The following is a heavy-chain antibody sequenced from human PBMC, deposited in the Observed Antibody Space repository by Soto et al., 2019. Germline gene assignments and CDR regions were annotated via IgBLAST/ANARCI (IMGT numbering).Heavy chain of an antibody. J-gene: IGHJ4*02. CDR1: GFTFSSYG. CDR3: AQGEVGATWMDY. D-gene: IGHD1-26*01. Sequence: QVQLVESGGGVVQPGRSLRLSCAASGFTFSSYGMHWVRQAPGKGLEWVAVISYDGSNKYYADSVKGRFTISRDNSKNTLYLQMNSLRAEDTAVYYCAQGEVGATWMDYWGQRTLVTVSS. V-gene: IGHV3-30*18. CDR2: ISYDGSNK.